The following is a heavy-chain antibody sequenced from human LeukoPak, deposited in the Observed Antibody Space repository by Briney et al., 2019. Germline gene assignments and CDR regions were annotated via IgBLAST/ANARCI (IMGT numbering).Heavy chain of an antibody. D-gene: IGHD3-16*02. CDR2: ITGSSTYI. CDR3: ARGFADFVWGSYPSSY. Sequence: PGGSLRLSCAASGITFRSHGMHWVRQAPGKGLEWVSSITGSSTYIHYADSVKGRFTISRDNAKNSLYLQMNSLRAEDTAVYYCARGFADFVWGSYPSSYWGQGILVTVSS. V-gene: IGHV3-21*01. CDR1: GITFRSHG. J-gene: IGHJ4*02.